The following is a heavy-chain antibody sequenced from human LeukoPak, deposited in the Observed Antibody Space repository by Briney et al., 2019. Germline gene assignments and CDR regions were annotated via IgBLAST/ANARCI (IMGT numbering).Heavy chain of an antibody. D-gene: IGHD1-14*01. CDR2: IRSDGYNK. CDR1: GFTFSGSG. Sequence: GGSLRLSCAASGFTFSGSGMHWVRQVPGKGLEWVAFIRSDGYNKYYADSVKGRFTISRDNSKNTLYLQMNSLRTEDTAVYYCAKDSRNVPFDYWGQGTLVTVSS. CDR3: AKDSRNVPFDY. J-gene: IGHJ4*02. V-gene: IGHV3-30*02.